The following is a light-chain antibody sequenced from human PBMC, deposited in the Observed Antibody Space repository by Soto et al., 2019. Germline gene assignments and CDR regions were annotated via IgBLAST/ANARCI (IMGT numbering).Light chain of an antibody. V-gene: IGLV2-14*01. CDR3: GSYTNSDTLEMV. CDR1: SSDVGGYDF. J-gene: IGLJ3*02. CDR2: EVS. Sequence: QSALTQPASVSGSPGQSITISCTGTSSDVGGYDFVSWYQHHPGKVPKLMIFEVSKRPSGVSYRFSGSMSGNTASLTISGLRPEDEADYYCGSYTNSDTLEMVFGGGTKLTVL.